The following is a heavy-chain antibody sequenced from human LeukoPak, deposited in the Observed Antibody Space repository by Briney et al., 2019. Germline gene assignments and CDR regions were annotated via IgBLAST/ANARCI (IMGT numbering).Heavy chain of an antibody. D-gene: IGHD5-24*01. CDR2: ISYDGSNK. Sequence: PGGSLRLSCAASGFTFSSYAMHWVRQAPGKGLEWVAVISYDGSNKYYADSVKGRFTISRDNSKNTLYLQMNSLRAEDTAVYYCAREMATNGYYYGMDVWGQGTTVTVSS. J-gene: IGHJ6*02. CDR1: GFTFSSYA. CDR3: AREMATNGYYYGMDV. V-gene: IGHV3-30-3*01.